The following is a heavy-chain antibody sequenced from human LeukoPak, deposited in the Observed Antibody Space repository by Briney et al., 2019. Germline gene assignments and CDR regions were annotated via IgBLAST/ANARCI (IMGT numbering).Heavy chain of an antibody. CDR1: GFTFSSYG. CDR2: IWYDGSNK. Sequence: GSLRLSCAASGFTFSSYGMHWVRQAPGKGLEWVAVIWYDGSNKYYADSVKGRFTISRGNSKNTLYLQMNSLRAEDTAVYYCARDSKDSSILVYWGQGTLVTVSS. V-gene: IGHV3-33*01. CDR3: ARDSKDSSILVY. J-gene: IGHJ4*02. D-gene: IGHD6-13*01.